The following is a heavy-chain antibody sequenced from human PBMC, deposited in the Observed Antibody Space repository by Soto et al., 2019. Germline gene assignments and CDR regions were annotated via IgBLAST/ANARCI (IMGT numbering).Heavy chain of an antibody. D-gene: IGHD3-3*01. CDR1: GFTFSSYA. CDR2: ISGSGGST. CDR3: AKARAQYYDFWSGYPVDY. V-gene: IGHV3-23*01. Sequence: AGGSLRLSCAASGFTFSSYAMSWVRQAPGKGLEWVSAISGSGGSTYYADSVKGRFTISRDNSKNTLYLQMNSLRAEDTAVYYCAKARAQYYDFWSGYPVDYWGQGTLVTAPQ. J-gene: IGHJ4*02.